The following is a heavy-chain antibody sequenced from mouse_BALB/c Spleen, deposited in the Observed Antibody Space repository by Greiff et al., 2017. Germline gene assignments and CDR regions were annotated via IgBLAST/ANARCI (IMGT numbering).Heavy chain of an antibody. D-gene: IGHD2-12*01. V-gene: IGHV3-2*02. Sequence: EVHLVESGPGLVKPSQSLSLTCTVTGYSITSDYAWNWIRQFPGNKLEWMGYISYSGSTSYNPSLKSRISITRDTSKNQFFLQLNSVTTEDTATYYCARGERRYAMDYWGQGTSVTVSS. CDR1: GYSITSDYA. J-gene: IGHJ4*01. CDR2: ISYSGST. CDR3: ARGERRYAMDY.